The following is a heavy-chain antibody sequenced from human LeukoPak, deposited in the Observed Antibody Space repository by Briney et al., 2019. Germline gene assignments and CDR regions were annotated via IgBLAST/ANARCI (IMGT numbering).Heavy chain of an antibody. Sequence: GGSLRLSCAASGFTFSSYSMNWVRQAPGKGREWVSYISRNSGTIYYADSVRGRFTISRDNAKNSLYLQMNSLRAEDTAVYYCAREGLYYDSSGSDYWGQGTLVTVSS. CDR3: AREGLYYDSSGSDY. D-gene: IGHD3-22*01. V-gene: IGHV3-48*04. J-gene: IGHJ4*02. CDR2: ISRNSGTI. CDR1: GFTFSSYS.